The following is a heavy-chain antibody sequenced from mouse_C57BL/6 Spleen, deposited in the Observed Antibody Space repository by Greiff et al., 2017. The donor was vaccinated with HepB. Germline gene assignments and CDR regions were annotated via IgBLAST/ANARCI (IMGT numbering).Heavy chain of an antibody. V-gene: IGHV1-15*01. J-gene: IGHJ2*01. D-gene: IGHD1-1*01. CDR2: IDPETGGT. CDR1: GYTFTDYE. CDR3: TEGVITTVVAPFGY. Sequence: VQLQQSGAELVRPGASVTLSCKASGYTFTDYEMHWVKQTPVHGLEWIGAIDPETGGTAYNQKFKGKAILTADKSSSTAYMELRSLTSEDSAVYYCTEGVITTVVAPFGYWGQGTTLTVSS.